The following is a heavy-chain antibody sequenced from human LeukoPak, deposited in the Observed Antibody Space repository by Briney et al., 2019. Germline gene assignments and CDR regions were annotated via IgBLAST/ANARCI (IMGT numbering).Heavy chain of an antibody. D-gene: IGHD3-3*01. J-gene: IGHJ5*02. CDR2: IIPIFGIA. CDR1: GGTFSSYA. CDR3: ARDLRGPYDFWSGSTNWFDP. Sequence: ASVKVSCKASGGTFSSYAISWVRQAPGQGLEWMGRIIPIFGIANYVQKFQGRVTITADKSTSTAYMELSSLRSEDTAVYYCARDLRGPYDFWSGSTNWFDPWGQGTLVTVSS. V-gene: IGHV1-69*04.